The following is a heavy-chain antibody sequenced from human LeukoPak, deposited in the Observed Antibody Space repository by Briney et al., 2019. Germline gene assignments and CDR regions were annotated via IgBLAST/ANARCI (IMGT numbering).Heavy chain of an antibody. Sequence: GGSLRLSCAASGFTFSTYSMNWVRQAPGKGLEWVSYISSNSSTIYYADSVKGRFTISRDNANDSLYLQMSSLRDGDTAVYYCARVPYSTGTYDYWGQGTLVTVSS. J-gene: IGHJ4*02. V-gene: IGHV3-48*02. CDR2: ISSNSSTI. CDR3: ARVPYSTGTYDY. CDR1: GFTFSTYS. D-gene: IGHD6-19*01.